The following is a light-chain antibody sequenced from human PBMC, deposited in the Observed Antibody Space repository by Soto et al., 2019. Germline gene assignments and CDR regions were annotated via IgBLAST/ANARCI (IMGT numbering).Light chain of an antibody. Sequence: EIVMTQSPATLSVSPGERATLSCRASQSVSSNLAWYQQKPGQAPRLLIYGASTRATGIPARLSGSGSGTEFTLTISSLQSEDFAVYYCQQYNNWPLPFGGGTKVEIK. CDR3: QQYNNWPLP. V-gene: IGKV3-15*01. J-gene: IGKJ4*01. CDR1: QSVSSN. CDR2: GAS.